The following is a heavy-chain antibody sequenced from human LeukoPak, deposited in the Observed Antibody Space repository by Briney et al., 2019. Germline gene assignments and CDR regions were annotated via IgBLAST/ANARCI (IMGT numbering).Heavy chain of an antibody. CDR2: MNPNSGNT. CDR1: GYTFTSYD. J-gene: IGHJ5*02. CDR3: ARGSDQQPEGWFDP. Sequence: GASVKVSCKASGYTFTSYDINWVRQATGQGLEWMGWMNPNSGNTGYAQKFQGRVTITRNTSISTAYMELSSLRSEDTAVYYCARGSDQQPEGWFDPWGQGTLVTVSS. D-gene: IGHD6-13*01. V-gene: IGHV1-8*03.